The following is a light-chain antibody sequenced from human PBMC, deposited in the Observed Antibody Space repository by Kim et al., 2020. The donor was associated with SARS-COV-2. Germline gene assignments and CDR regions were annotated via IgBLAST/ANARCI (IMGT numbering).Light chain of an antibody. CDR2: QDS. CDR3: QAWDSSNEVV. CDR1: KLGDKY. V-gene: IGLV3-1*01. J-gene: IGLJ2*01. Sequence: SYELTQPPSVSVSPGQTASITCSGDKLGDKYACWYQQKPGQSPVLVIYQDSKRPSGIPERFSGSNSGNTATLTISGTQAMDEADYYCQAWDSSNEVVFGGGTQLTVL.